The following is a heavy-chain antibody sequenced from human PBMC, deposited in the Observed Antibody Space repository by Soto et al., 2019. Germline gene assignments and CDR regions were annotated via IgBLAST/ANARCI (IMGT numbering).Heavy chain of an antibody. CDR3: ARGTRGYSSSWYAV. D-gene: IGHD6-13*01. V-gene: IGHV4-34*01. CDR1: GGSFSGYY. Sequence: LSLTCAVYGGSFSGYYWSWIRQPPGKGLEWIGRVYDSGSTNYNPSLKSRVTISVDTSKNQLSLKLSSVTAADTAVYYCARGTRGYSSSWYAVWGQGTTVTVSS. J-gene: IGHJ6*02. CDR2: VYDSGST.